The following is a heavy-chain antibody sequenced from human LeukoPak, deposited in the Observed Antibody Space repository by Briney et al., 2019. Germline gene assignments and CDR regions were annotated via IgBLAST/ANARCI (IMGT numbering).Heavy chain of an antibody. CDR3: ARALEIREIDY. D-gene: IGHD1-1*01. V-gene: IGHV4-39*07. Sequence: SETLSLTCSVSGGYVSSNVYYWVWVRQPPGKGLEWIGRMISTGTTHYNPSLKSRVAILIDASKNHFSLNLKSVTAADTAVYYCARALEIREIDYWGQGTQVIVTS. CDR2: MISTGTT. CDR1: GGYVSSNVYY. J-gene: IGHJ4*02.